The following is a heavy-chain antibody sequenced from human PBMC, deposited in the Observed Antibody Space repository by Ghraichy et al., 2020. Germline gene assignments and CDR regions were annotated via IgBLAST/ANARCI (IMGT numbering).Heavy chain of an antibody. CDR3: ARSSLGYCSSTSCYDFDY. CDR2: IYSGGST. V-gene: IGHV3-53*01. D-gene: IGHD2-2*01. J-gene: IGHJ4*02. Sequence: GGSLRLSCAASGFTVSSNYMSWVRQAPGKGLEWVSVIYSGGSTYYADSVKGRFTISRDNSKNTLYLQMNSLRAEDTAVYYCARSSLGYCSSTSCYDFDYWGQGTLVTVSS. CDR1: GFTVSSNY.